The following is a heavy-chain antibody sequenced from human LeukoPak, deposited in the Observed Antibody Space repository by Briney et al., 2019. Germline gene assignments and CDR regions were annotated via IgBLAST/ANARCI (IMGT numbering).Heavy chain of an antibody. J-gene: IGHJ4*02. Sequence: SETLSLTCTVSGGTISSYYWSWIRQPPGKGLEWIGYIYYSGSTNYNPSLKSRVTISVDTSKNQFSLKLSSVTAAATAVYYCARLDTGGYPHYYDSSGLFDYWGQGTLVTVSS. CDR2: IYYSGST. V-gene: IGHV4-59*08. D-gene: IGHD3-22*01. CDR3: ARLDTGGYPHYYDSSGLFDY. CDR1: GGTISSYY.